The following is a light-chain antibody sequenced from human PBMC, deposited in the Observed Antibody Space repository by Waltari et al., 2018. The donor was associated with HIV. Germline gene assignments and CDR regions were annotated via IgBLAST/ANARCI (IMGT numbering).Light chain of an antibody. CDR1: SSNIGSNT. CDR3: AAWDDSLNGWV. V-gene: IGLV1-44*01. Sequence: ELTQPPSVSGTPGQRVTVSCSGSSSNIGSNTVTWFQQLPGTAPKLLIYSNNQRPSGVPDRFSGSKSGTSASLAITGLQSEDEAHYYCAAWDDSLNGWVFGGGTKLTVL. J-gene: IGLJ3*02. CDR2: SNN.